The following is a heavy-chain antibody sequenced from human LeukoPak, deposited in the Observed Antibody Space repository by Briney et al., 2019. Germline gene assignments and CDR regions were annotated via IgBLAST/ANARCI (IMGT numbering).Heavy chain of an antibody. Sequence: SETLSLTCAVYGGFLSGYYWSWIRQPPGKGLEWIGEINHSGSTNYNPPLKSRVTISVDTSKNQSSLKLSSVTAADTAVYYCARRRARYYYGSGSYYNYRYYYGMDVWGKGTTVTVSS. J-gene: IGHJ6*04. CDR1: GGFLSGYY. CDR3: ARRRARYYYGSGSYYNYRYYYGMDV. V-gene: IGHV4-34*01. CDR2: INHSGST. D-gene: IGHD3-10*01.